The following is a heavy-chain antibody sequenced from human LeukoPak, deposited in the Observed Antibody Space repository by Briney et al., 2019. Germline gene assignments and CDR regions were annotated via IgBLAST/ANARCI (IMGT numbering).Heavy chain of an antibody. J-gene: IGHJ4*02. CDR2: ISAYNGNT. V-gene: IGHV1-18*04. Sequence: ASVKVSCKASGYTFTGYYMHWVRQAPGQGLEWMGWISAYNGNTNYAQKLQGRVTMTTDTSTSTAYMELRSLRSDDTAVYYCARSIAAAGTVESYWGQGTLVTVSS. CDR3: ARSIAAAGTVESY. CDR1: GYTFTGYY. D-gene: IGHD6-13*01.